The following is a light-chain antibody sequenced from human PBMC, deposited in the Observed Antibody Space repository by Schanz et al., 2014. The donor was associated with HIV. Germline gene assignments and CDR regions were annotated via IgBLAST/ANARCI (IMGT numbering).Light chain of an antibody. J-gene: IGKJ2*01. V-gene: IGKV1-5*03. CDR1: QTIGRW. CDR3: LQHYNYPVT. Sequence: DIQMTQSPSTLSTSVGDRVTITCRASQTIGRWLAWYQQKPGRAPNVLIYQGSTLETGVPSRFSGSGSGTDFTLTISSLQPEDFATYYCLQHYNYPVTFGQGTKLDIK. CDR2: QGS.